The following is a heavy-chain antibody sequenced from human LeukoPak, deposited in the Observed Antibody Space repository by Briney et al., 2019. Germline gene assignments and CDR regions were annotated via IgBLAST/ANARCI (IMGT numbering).Heavy chain of an antibody. CDR3: AKYGWGCPGGNWFDP. CDR2: IIGGSGST. J-gene: IGHJ5*02. V-gene: IGHV3-23*01. CDR1: GFTFSSYG. Sequence: GGSLRLSCAASGFTFSSYGMSWVRQAPGKGLEWVSAIIGGSGSTYYAEYVKGRFTISRDNSKNTLYLQMNSLRAEDTAVYYCAKYGWGCPGGNWFDPWGQGPLVTVSS. D-gene: IGHD3-10*01.